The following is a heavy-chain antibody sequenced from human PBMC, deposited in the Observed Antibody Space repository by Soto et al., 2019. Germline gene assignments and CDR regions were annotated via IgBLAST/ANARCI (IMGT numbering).Heavy chain of an antibody. CDR2: VEYGGST. CDR3: ARHVRGAVTMNWFGP. D-gene: IGHD3-10*02. J-gene: IGHJ5*02. Sequence: LSLTCTVSGGSIISSNFYWGWIRQPPGKGLEWIGSVEYGGSTYDNPSLKSRVTLSADTSKNQFSLKLTSVTAADTAIYYCARHVRGAVTMNWFGPWGHGTLVTVSS. V-gene: IGHV4-39*01. CDR1: GGSIISSNFY.